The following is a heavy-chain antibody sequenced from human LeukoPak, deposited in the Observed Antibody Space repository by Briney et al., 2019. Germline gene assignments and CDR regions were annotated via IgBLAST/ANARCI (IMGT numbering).Heavy chain of an antibody. V-gene: IGHV4-34*01. D-gene: IGHD2-21*02. CDR1: GGSFSGYY. CDR2: INHSGST. J-gene: IGHJ4*02. Sequence: SETLSLTCAVYGGSFSGYYWSWIRQPPGKGLEWIGEINHSGSTNYNPSLKSRVTISVDTSKNQFSLKLSSVTAADTAVYYCARRDDFFDYWGQGTLVTVSS. CDR3: ARRDDFFDY.